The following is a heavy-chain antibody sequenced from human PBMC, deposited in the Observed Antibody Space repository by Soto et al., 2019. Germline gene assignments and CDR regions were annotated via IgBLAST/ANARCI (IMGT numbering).Heavy chain of an antibody. J-gene: IGHJ6*03. V-gene: IGHV4-4*02. Sequence: QVQLQESGPGLVKPSGTLSLTCSVSSGSISSSHWWSWVRQPPGKGLEWIGEIYHTGSTNYNPSRKSRATISVDKSKNRFSLKVSSVTAADTAVEYCVRDNRPAAIGFAYYYMDVLGKGTMVIVSS. D-gene: IGHD2-2*02. CDR1: SGSISSSHW. CDR3: VRDNRPAAIGFAYYYMDV. CDR2: IYHTGST.